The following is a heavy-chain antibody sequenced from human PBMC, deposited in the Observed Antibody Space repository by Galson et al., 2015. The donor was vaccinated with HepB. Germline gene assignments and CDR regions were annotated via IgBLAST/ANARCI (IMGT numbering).Heavy chain of an antibody. CDR1: GGSISSYY. Sequence: SETLSLTCTVSGGSISSYYWSWIRQTPGKGLEWIGCIYSSGRTTYNPSLESRVTISVDTSKNQFSLRLSSVTAADTAVYYCARDPGGIAEAGIYDYWGQGTLVTVSS. CDR3: ARDPGGIAEAGIYDY. V-gene: IGHV4-59*01. D-gene: IGHD6-13*01. J-gene: IGHJ4*02. CDR2: IYSSGRT.